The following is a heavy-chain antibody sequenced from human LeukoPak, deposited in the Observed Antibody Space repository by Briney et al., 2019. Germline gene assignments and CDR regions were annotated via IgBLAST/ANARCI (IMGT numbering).Heavy chain of an antibody. CDR3: ARGFYVWGSYRSPPFDY. J-gene: IGHJ4*02. CDR2: INPNSGGT. D-gene: IGHD3-16*02. CDR1: GYTFTGYY. Sequence: ASVKVSCKASGYTFTGYYMHWVRQALGQGLEWMGWINPNSGGTNYAQKFQGRGTMTRDTSISTAYMELSRLRSDDTAVYYCARGFYVWGSYRSPPFDYWGQGTLVTVSS. V-gene: IGHV1-2*02.